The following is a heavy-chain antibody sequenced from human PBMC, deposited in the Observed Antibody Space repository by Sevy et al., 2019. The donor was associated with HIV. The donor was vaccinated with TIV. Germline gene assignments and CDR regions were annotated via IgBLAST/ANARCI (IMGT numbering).Heavy chain of an antibody. J-gene: IGHJ4*02. V-gene: IGHV3-11*01. CDR2: ISSSGTII. CDR3: ARDLVSGSFYSLYFDY. Sequence: GGSLRLSCAVSGLNVSDYFMAWIRQAPGRGPEWVSYISSSGTIIYYRDSVKGRFTISRDNAKNSLYLQMNSLRPEDTAMYYCARDLVSGSFYSLYFDYWGQGTLVTVSS. CDR1: GLNVSDYF. D-gene: IGHD3-10*01.